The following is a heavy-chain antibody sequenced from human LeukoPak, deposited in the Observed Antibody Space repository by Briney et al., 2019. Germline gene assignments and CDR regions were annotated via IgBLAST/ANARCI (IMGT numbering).Heavy chain of an antibody. V-gene: IGHV4-38-2*02. J-gene: IGHJ4*02. Sequence: SETLSLTCTVSGYSISSGYYWGWIRQPPGKGLEWIGSIYHSGSTYYNPSLKSRATISVDTSKNQFSLKLSSVTAADTAVYYCARGGVTTTFDYWGQGTLVTVSS. D-gene: IGHD4-17*01. CDR3: ARGGVTTTFDY. CDR2: IYHSGST. CDR1: GYSISSGYY.